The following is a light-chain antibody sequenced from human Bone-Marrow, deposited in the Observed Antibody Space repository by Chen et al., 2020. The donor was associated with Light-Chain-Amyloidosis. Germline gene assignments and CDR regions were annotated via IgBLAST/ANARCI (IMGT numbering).Light chain of an antibody. CDR2: DDS. J-gene: IGLJ3*02. Sequence: SYVLTQPSSVSVAPGQTATLACGGNNIGSTSVHCYQQTPGQAPLLVVYDDSDRPSGIPERLSGSNSGNTATLTISRVEAGDEAYYYCQVWDRSSDRPVFGGGTKLTVL. CDR3: QVWDRSSDRPV. V-gene: IGLV3-21*02. CDR1: NIGSTS.